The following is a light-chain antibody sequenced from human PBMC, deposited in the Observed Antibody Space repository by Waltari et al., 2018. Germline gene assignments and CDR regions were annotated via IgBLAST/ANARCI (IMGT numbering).Light chain of an antibody. CDR3: ASFAGSNTL. Sequence: QSALTQSPSASGSPGQSVTISCTGTSTDIGVYNYVSWYQQHPGKAPNLLVYEVSERPAGVPVRFSGSKSGVTASLPVFGLQTEDEADYYCASFAGSNTLFGGGTKLTVL. CDR1: STDIGVYNY. CDR2: EVS. V-gene: IGLV2-8*01. J-gene: IGLJ2*01.